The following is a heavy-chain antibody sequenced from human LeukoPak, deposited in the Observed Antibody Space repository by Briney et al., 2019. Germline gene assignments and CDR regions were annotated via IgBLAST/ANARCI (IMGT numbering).Heavy chain of an antibody. Sequence: PGGSLRLSCTASGFTFGDYAMSWVRQAPGKGLEWVGFIRSKAYGGTTEYAASVKGRFTISRDDSKSIAYLQMNSLKTEDTAVYYCTRDSPSYYGSGSYYNSDWGQGTLVTDSS. V-gene: IGHV3-49*04. CDR2: IRSKAYGGTT. D-gene: IGHD3-10*01. CDR1: GFTFGDYA. J-gene: IGHJ4*02. CDR3: TRDSPSYYGSGSYYNSD.